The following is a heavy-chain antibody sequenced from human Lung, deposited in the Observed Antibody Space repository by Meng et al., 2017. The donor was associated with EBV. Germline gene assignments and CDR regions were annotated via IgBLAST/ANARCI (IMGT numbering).Heavy chain of an antibody. Sequence: QGQRQGWGPGWVMPSGPLSLTCTVSGDSISSDIWCSWVRQPPGKGLEWIGEVYHRGDTNYNPSLRSRVVISVDRSKNQFSLNLSSVTAADTAVYYCGRDQGRQLINHWGQGTLVTVSS. D-gene: IGHD1-1*01. CDR2: VYHRGDT. V-gene: IGHV4-4*02. CDR3: GRDQGRQLINH. J-gene: IGHJ4*02. CDR1: GDSISSDIW.